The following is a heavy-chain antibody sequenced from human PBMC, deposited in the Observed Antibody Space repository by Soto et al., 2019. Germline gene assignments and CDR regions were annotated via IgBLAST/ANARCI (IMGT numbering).Heavy chain of an antibody. J-gene: IGHJ6*02. Sequence: SVKVSCKASGGTFSSYAISWVRQAPGQGLEWMGGIIPIFGTANYAQKFQGRVTITADKSTSTAYMELSSLRSEDTAAYYCARADTIFGVVIRDYYYYYGMDVWGQGTTVTVSS. CDR3: ARADTIFGVVIRDYYYYYGMDV. V-gene: IGHV1-69*06. CDR1: GGTFSSYA. D-gene: IGHD3-3*01. CDR2: IIPIFGTA.